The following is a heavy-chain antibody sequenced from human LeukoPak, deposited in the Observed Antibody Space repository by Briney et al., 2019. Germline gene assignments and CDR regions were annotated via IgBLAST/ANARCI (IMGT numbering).Heavy chain of an antibody. Sequence: GGSLRLSCAASGFTFSRNGMHWVRQAPGKGLEWVSVIGGSGSYTYYADSVKGRFTISRDNSKDTLYLQMNSLRAEDTAVYYCARDWYDYWGQGTLVTVSS. J-gene: IGHJ4*02. CDR1: GFTFSRNG. CDR3: ARDWYDY. V-gene: IGHV3-23*01. CDR2: IGGSGSYT. D-gene: IGHD6-13*01.